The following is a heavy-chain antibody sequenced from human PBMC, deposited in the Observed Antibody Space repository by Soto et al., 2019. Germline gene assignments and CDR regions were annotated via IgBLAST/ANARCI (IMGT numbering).Heavy chain of an antibody. D-gene: IGHD4-17*01. CDR1: GYTFTSSA. Sequence: ASVKVSCKASGYTFTSSAMHWVRQAPGQGLEWMGRIIPILGIANYAQKFQGRVTITADKSTSTAYMELSSLRSEDTAVYYCARDEPDYGDYNRLGLFDYWGQGTLVTVSS. CDR3: ARDEPDYGDYNRLGLFDY. J-gene: IGHJ4*02. V-gene: IGHV1-69*04. CDR2: IIPILGIA.